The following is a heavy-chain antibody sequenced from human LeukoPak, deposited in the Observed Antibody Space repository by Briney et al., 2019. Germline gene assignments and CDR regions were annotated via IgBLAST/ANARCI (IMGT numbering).Heavy chain of an antibody. D-gene: IGHD5-24*01. V-gene: IGHV1-2*06. CDR3: ARGADRDGYNYDY. J-gene: IGHJ4*02. CDR2: INPNSGGT. Sequence: ASVKVSCKASRYTFTGYYMHWVRQAPGQGLEWMGRINPNSGGTNYAQKFQGRVTMTRDTSISTANMELSRLRSDDTAVYYCARGADRDGYNYDYWGQGTLVTVSS. CDR1: RYTFTGYY.